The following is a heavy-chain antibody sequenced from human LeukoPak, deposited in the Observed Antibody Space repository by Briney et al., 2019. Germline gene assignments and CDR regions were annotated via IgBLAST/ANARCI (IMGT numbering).Heavy chain of an antibody. V-gene: IGHV3-30-3*01. CDR2: ISYDGSNK. Sequence: GGSLRLSCAASGFTFSSYAMHWVRQAPGKGLGWVAVISYDGSNKYYADSVKGRFTISRDDSKNTLYLQMNSLRAEDTAVYYCARWIVGAAHFDYWGQGTLVTVSS. J-gene: IGHJ4*02. CDR3: ARWIVGAAHFDY. D-gene: IGHD1-26*01. CDR1: GFTFSSYA.